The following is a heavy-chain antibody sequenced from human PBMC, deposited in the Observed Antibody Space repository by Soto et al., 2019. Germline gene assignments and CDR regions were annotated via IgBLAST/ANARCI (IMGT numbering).Heavy chain of an antibody. CDR1: GGTFSSYA. J-gene: IGHJ6*02. CDR3: ARAGVGWELLRPDYGMDV. CDR2: IIPIFGTA. D-gene: IGHD1-26*01. Sequence: QVQLVQSGAEVKKPGSSVKVSCKASGGTFSSYAISWVRQAPGQGLEWMGGIIPIFGTANYAQKFQGRVTSTADESTSTAYMELSSLRSEDTAVYYCARAGVGWELLRPDYGMDVWGQGTTVTVSS. V-gene: IGHV1-69*01.